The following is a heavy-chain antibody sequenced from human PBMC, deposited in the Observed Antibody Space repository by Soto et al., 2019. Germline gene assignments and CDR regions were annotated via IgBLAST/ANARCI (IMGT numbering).Heavy chain of an antibody. Sequence: PSETLSLTCAVYGGSFSGYYWSWIRQPPGKGLEWIGEINHSGSTNYNPSLKSRVTISVDASKNQFSLKLSSVTAADTAVYYCARGRSPRDAFDIWGQGTMVTVSS. V-gene: IGHV4-34*01. CDR1: GGSFSGYY. J-gene: IGHJ3*02. CDR3: ARGRSPRDAFDI. D-gene: IGHD6-6*01. CDR2: INHSGST.